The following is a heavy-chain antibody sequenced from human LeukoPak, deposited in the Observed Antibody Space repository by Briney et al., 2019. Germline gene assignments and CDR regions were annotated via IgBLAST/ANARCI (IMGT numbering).Heavy chain of an antibody. J-gene: IGHJ4*02. CDR3: AKDPGWEQLTSQGGAFDD. Sequence: GGSLRLSCAASGFTFRSYGMHWVRQAPGQGLEWVTFIWYNGNGNYYADSVKGRFTISRDNSKNTLYLQMNSLRVEDTAVYYCAKDPGWEQLTSQGGAFDDWGQGTLVTVSS. CDR2: IWYNGNGN. D-gene: IGHD1/OR15-1a*01. V-gene: IGHV3-30*02. CDR1: GFTFRSYG.